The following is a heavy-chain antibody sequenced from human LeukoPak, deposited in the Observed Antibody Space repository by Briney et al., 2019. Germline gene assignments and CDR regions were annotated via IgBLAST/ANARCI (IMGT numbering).Heavy chain of an antibody. J-gene: IGHJ5*02. CDR1: GGSISSYY. V-gene: IGHV4-59*10. Sequence: SETLSLTCAVYGGSISSYYWSWIRQPAGKGLEWIGRIYTSGNTNYNPSLQSRVTMSVDTSKNQFSLRLSSVTAADTALYYCASLVWFGEFNWFDPWGQGILVTVSS. D-gene: IGHD3-10*01. CDR3: ASLVWFGEFNWFDP. CDR2: IYTSGNT.